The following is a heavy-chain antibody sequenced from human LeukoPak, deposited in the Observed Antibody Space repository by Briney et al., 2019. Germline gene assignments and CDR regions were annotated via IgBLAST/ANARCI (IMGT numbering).Heavy chain of an antibody. J-gene: IGHJ6*02. Sequence: GGSLRLSCSASGFTVSSNYMSWVRQAPGKGLEWVSVIYSGGSTYYADSVKGRFTISRDNSKNTLYLQMNSLRAEDTAVYYCAKDPDILTGYSAKGMDVWGQGTTVTVSS. CDR2: IYSGGST. V-gene: IGHV3-53*01. CDR1: GFTVSSNY. D-gene: IGHD3-9*01. CDR3: AKDPDILTGYSAKGMDV.